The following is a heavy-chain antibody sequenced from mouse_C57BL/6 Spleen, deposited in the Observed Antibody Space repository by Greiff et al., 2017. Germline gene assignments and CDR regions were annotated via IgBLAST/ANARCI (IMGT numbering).Heavy chain of an antibody. CDR2: IDPEDGET. V-gene: IGHV14-2*01. D-gene: IGHD1-1*01. CDR3: ASYYYVDY. J-gene: IGHJ2*01. CDR1: GFNIKDYY. Sequence: VHVKQSGAELVKPGASVKLSCTASGFNIKDYYMHWVKQRTEQGLEWIGRIDPEDGETKYAQKFQGKATITADTSSNTAYLQLSSLTSEDTAVYYCASYYYVDYCGQGTTLTVSS.